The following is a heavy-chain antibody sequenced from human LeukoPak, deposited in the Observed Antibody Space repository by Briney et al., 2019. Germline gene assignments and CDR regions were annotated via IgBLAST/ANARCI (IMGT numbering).Heavy chain of an antibody. CDR1: GYTFTSYD. V-gene: IGHV1-2*02. J-gene: IGHJ6*03. CDR2: INPNSGGT. D-gene: IGHD3-3*01. CDR3: ASNVYDFWSGYDPLYYYYYYMDV. Sequence: ASVKVSCKASGYTFTSYDINWVRQATGQGLEWMGWINPNSGGTNYAQKFQGRVTMTRDTSISTAYMELSRLRSDDTAVYYCASNVYDFWSGYDPLYYYYYYMDVWGKRTTVTVSS.